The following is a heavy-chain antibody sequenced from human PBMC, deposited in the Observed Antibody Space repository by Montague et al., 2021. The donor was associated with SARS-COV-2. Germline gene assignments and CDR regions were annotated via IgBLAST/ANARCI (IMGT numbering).Heavy chain of an antibody. CDR2: IWYDGSNQ. CDR1: GFTFSSYD. V-gene: IGHV3-33*08. CDR3: AREYSAPRWFGEYNRYGMDV. J-gene: IGHJ6*02. D-gene: IGHD3-10*01. Sequence: YLRLSCAASGFTFSSYDMHWVRQAPGKGLEWVAVIWYDGSNQYYGDSVKGRFTISRDNSKNTLYLQMNSLRAEDPAVYYCAREYSAPRWFGEYNRYGMDVWGQGTTVTVSS.